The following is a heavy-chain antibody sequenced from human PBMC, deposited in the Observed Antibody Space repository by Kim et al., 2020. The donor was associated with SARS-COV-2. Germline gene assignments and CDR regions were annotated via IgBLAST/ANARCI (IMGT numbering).Heavy chain of an antibody. V-gene: IGHV1-46*01. J-gene: IGHJ4*02. D-gene: IGHD5-12*01. CDR3: ARISERWLQLSFDY. Sequence: AQKFEGRVTVTRETATSTVYKELSSLRSEDTAVYYCARISERWLQLSFDYWGQGTLVTVSS.